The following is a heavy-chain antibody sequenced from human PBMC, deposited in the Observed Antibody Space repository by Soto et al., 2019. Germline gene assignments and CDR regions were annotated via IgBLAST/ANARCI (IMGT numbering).Heavy chain of an antibody. CDR1: GFGFTFSTSA. D-gene: IGHD2-2*01. J-gene: IGHJ6*03. V-gene: IGHV3-48*01. Sequence: HPGGSLRLSCAASGFGFTFSTSAMSWVRQAPGKGLEWVSTFSESRSTIYYADSVKGRFTISRDDAKNSLYLQMDSLRAEDTAVYYATRSAYMDVWGTGTTVTVSS. CDR2: FSESRSTI. CDR3: TRSAYMDV.